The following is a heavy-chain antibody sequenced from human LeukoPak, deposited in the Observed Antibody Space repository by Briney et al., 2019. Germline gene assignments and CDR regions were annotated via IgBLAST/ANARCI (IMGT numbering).Heavy chain of an antibody. CDR2: IKQDGTEK. CDR1: GFTFSSYW. D-gene: IGHD3-10*01. Sequence: GESLRLSCAASGFTFSSYWMTWVRQAPGKGLKWVANIKQDGTEKYYVDSLKGRFTISRDNAKNSLFLQMNSLRAEDTAVYYCARAPPYGSGSSNYFDYWGQGTLVTVSS. V-gene: IGHV3-7*01. CDR3: ARAPPYGSGSSNYFDY. J-gene: IGHJ4*02.